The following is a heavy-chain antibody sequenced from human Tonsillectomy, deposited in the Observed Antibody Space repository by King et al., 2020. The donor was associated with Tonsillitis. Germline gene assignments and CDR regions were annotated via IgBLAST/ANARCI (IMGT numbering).Heavy chain of an antibody. J-gene: IGHJ4*02. CDR2: ISYDGSTK. D-gene: IGHD6-13*01. V-gene: IGHV3-30*01. CDR1: GFIFSTYT. CDR3: ARETYSSRAFDY. Sequence: VQLVESGGGVVQPGRSLRLSCAASGFIFSTYTMHWVRQAPGKGLEGVAVISYDGSTKYHPDSVRGRFSISRDNSKNTLYLQINSLRAEDTAVYYCARETYSSRAFDYWGQGALVTVSS.